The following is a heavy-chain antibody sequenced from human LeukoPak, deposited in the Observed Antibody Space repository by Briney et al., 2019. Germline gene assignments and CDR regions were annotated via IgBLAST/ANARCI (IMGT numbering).Heavy chain of an antibody. CDR2: LNRDGSII. CDR3: AALVGYCSGGSCYPNPNFDY. Sequence: GGSLRLSCAASGFTFSNYWMHWVRQAPGKGLVWVSRLNRDGSIINYADSVKGRFTISRDNAKNSLYLQMNSLRAEDTAVYYCAALVGYCSGGSCYPNPNFDYWGQGTLVTVSS. D-gene: IGHD2-15*01. CDR1: GFTFSNYW. V-gene: IGHV3-74*01. J-gene: IGHJ4*02.